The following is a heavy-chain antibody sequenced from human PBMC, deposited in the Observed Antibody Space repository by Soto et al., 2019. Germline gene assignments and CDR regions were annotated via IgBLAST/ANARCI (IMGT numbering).Heavy chain of an antibody. D-gene: IGHD3-22*01. Sequence: QVKLVQSGTEVKKPGASMKVSCKASGYSFATSGISWVRQAPGQGLEWVGWISVYNDNTNYDQKFQDRVTMTTDTSTSTAYLELRTLTSDDTAVYYCARAGQYYDSSGYATWGQGTLVTVSS. CDR1: GYSFATSG. V-gene: IGHV1-18*01. J-gene: IGHJ5*02. CDR2: ISVYNDNT. CDR3: ARAGQYYDSSGYAT.